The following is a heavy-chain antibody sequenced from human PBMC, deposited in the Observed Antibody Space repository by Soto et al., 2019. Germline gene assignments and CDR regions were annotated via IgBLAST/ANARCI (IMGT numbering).Heavy chain of an antibody. CDR3: AKKGGRTQLWLMDTCYFDL. V-gene: IGHV3-23*04. CDR1: GFSFSNDA. Sequence: EVQLVESGGDLVQPGGSLRLSCADSGFSFSNDAMSWVRHAPGKGLEWVSAIRGPGGSIDYADSVKGRFTISRDNSKNTLYLQMNRLRAEDTAVYYCAKKGGRTQLWLMDTCYFDLWGRGTLVTVSS. D-gene: IGHD3-10*01. CDR2: IRGPGGSI. J-gene: IGHJ2*01.